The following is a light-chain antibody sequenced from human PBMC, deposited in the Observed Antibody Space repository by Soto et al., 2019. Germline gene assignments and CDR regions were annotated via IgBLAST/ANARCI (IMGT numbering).Light chain of an antibody. CDR2: AAS. V-gene: IGKV1-39*01. CDR1: QSIGDY. J-gene: IGKJ2*01. Sequence: DIQMTQSPSSLSASVGDRVTITCRASQSIGDYLHWYQQKPGKAPNLLISAASNLQNGVPSRFSGSGSGTDFTLTISSRQPEECATYFGQQSYTQPRTFGQGTKLEIK. CDR3: QQSYTQPRT.